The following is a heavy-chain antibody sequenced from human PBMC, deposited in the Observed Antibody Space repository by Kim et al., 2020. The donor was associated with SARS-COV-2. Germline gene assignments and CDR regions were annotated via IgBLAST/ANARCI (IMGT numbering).Heavy chain of an antibody. CDR3: AREGYRESYGRDV. Sequence: ADAVMGRFTISRDNSKNTLYLQMSSLRADDTAVYYCAREGYRESYGRDVWGQGTTVTVSS. J-gene: IGHJ6*02. D-gene: IGHD1-1*01. V-gene: IGHV3-30*07.